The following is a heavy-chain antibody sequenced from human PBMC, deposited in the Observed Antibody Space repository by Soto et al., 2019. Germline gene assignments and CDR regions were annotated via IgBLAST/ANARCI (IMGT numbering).Heavy chain of an antibody. J-gene: IGHJ6*03. CDR2: LYYSGST. V-gene: IGHV4-39*01. CDR1: GGSISSSSYY. D-gene: IGHD4-4*01. Sequence: QLQLQESGPGLVKPSETLSLTCTVSGGSISSSSYYWGWIRQPPGKGLEWIGSLYYSGSTYYNPSLKSRVTISVDTSKNQFYLKLSSVTAAETAVYYCARQSSYDYSNYWGNYCYMDVWSKGTTVTVSS. CDR3: ARQSSYDYSNYWGNYCYMDV.